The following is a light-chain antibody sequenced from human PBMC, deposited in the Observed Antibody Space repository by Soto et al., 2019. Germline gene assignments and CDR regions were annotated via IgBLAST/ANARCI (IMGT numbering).Light chain of an antibody. CDR1: SSDVGGYNY. V-gene: IGLV2-14*03. J-gene: IGLJ1*01. CDR2: DVS. CDR3: SSYPTSNTRQMV. Sequence: QSVLTQPASVSGSPGQSITISCTGTSSDVGGYNYVSWYQHHPGKAPKLMIYDVSNRPSGVSNRFSGSKSGNTASLTISGLQPEDEADYYCSSYPTSNTRQMVFGTGTKVTDL.